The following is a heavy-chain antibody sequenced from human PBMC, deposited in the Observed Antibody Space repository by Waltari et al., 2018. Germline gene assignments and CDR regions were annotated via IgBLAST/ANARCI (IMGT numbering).Heavy chain of an antibody. V-gene: IGHV4-34*01. CDR1: GGSFSGYY. D-gene: IGHD4-17*01. CDR2: INHSGRT. J-gene: IGHJ6*03. Sequence: QVQLQQWGAGLLKPSETLSLTCAVYGGSFSGYYWSWIRQPPGKGLEWIGEINHSGRTNYTPSLKSRVTISVDTSKNQFSLKLSSVTAADTAVYYCARHPLTVPSTSVYMDVWGKGTTVTVSS. CDR3: ARHPLTVPSTSVYMDV.